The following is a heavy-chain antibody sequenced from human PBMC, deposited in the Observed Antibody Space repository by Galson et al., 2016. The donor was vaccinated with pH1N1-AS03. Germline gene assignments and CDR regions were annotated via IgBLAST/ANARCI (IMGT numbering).Heavy chain of an antibody. J-gene: IGHJ4*02. V-gene: IGHV3-30*18. D-gene: IGHD2/OR15-2a*01. Sequence: SLRLSCAASDFTFNRHAMHWVRQAPGKGLEWVAIMSYDGSTKYYTDSVRDRFTISRDNSKKTLYLHMSSLRAEDTAVYYCAKDLHFYGSYYLDYWGRGTLVIVSS. CDR3: AKDLHFYGSYYLDY. CDR1: DFTFNRHA. CDR2: MSYDGSTK.